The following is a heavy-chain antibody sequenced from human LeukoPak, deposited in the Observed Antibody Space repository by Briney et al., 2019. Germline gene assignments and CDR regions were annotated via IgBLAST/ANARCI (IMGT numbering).Heavy chain of an antibody. CDR1: GFTLSSHP. Sequence: PGGSLRLSCAASGFTLSSHPMNWVRQAPGKGLEWVSYIGNDGRMMYYADSVKGRFTISRDSAKNSLYLQMNSLGADDTAVYYCARDASHFDRSGYFHNYYYGMDVWGQGTTVTVSS. CDR2: IGNDGRMM. V-gene: IGHV3-48*03. J-gene: IGHJ6*02. CDR3: ARDASHFDRSGYFHNYYYGMDV. D-gene: IGHD3-22*01.